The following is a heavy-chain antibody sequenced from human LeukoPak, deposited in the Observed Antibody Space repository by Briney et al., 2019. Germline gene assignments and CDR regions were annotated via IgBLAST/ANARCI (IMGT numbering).Heavy chain of an antibody. CDR2: MNPNSGNT. Sequence: ASVKVSCKASGYTFTSYDINWVRQATGQGLEWMGWMNPNSGNTGYAQKFQGRVTMTRNTPISTAYMELSSLRSEDTAVYYCATPVGYCSSTSCPFDYWGQGTLVTVSS. D-gene: IGHD2-2*01. CDR1: GYTFTSYD. J-gene: IGHJ4*02. CDR3: ATPVGYCSSTSCPFDY. V-gene: IGHV1-8*01.